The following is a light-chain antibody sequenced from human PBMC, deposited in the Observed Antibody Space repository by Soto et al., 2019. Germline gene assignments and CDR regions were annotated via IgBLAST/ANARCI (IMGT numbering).Light chain of an antibody. CDR1: QSVSNNF. CDR3: QQYATSFRT. Sequence: EIVLTQSPGTLSLSPGERATFSCRSSQSVSNNFLAWYQQKPGQAPRLLISDASSRATGIPERFSGSGSGTDFTLTISSLEPEDFEVYFCQQYATSFRTFGQGTKVEIK. J-gene: IGKJ1*01. CDR2: DAS. V-gene: IGKV3-20*01.